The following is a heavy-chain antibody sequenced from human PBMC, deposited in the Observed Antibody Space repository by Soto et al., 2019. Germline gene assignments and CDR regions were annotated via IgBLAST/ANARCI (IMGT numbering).Heavy chain of an antibody. J-gene: IGHJ4*02. CDR2: ISSSSSYI. CDR1: GFTFSSYS. CDR3: ARDSVRLAVAGKPTDY. V-gene: IGHV3-21*01. D-gene: IGHD6-19*01. Sequence: EVQLVESGGGLVKPGGSLRLSCAASGFTFSSYSMNWVRQAPGKGLEWVSSISSSSSYIYYADSVKGRFTISRDNAKNSLYLQMNSLRAEDTAVYYCARDSVRLAVAGKPTDYWGQGTLVTVSS.